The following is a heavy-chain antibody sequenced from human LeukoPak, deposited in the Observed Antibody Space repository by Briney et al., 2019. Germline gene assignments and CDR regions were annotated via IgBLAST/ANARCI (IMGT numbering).Heavy chain of an antibody. D-gene: IGHD2-15*01. CDR1: GFSFSNYA. Sequence: TGGSLRLSCAASGFSFSNYAMSWVRQGPGKGLEWVSAIGGSIGSTFYTDSVKGRFTISRDNSKNTLYLQMNSLRAEDTAVYYCAKEGYQDYWGQGTLVTVSS. CDR2: IGGSIGST. V-gene: IGHV3-23*01. J-gene: IGHJ4*02. CDR3: AKEGYQDY.